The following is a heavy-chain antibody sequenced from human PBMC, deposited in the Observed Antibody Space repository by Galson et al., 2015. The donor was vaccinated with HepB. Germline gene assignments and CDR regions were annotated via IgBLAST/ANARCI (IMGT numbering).Heavy chain of an antibody. J-gene: IGHJ4*02. V-gene: IGHV3-23*01. CDR1: GFTFSSYS. D-gene: IGHD6-13*01. CDR3: AKVAAVGTTKNFDY. Sequence: SLRLSCAASGFTFSSYSMNWVRQAPGKGLEWVSSISASGGNTYYADSVKGRFTISRDNSKNTLYLQMSSLRVEETAVYYCAKVAAVGTTKNFDYWGQGSLVTVSS. CDR2: ISASGGNT.